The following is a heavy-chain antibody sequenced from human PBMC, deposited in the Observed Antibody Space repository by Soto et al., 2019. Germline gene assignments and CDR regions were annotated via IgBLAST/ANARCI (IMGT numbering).Heavy chain of an antibody. CDR2: IKEDGSGR. CDR3: ANYIAVAGDFDY. D-gene: IGHD6-19*01. V-gene: IGHV3-7*03. Sequence: LRLSCAASGFTFSSYGMHWVRQAPGKGLEWVANIKEDGSGRDYVDSVKGRFTISRDNSKNSLYLQMNSLRAEDTAVYYCANYIAVAGDFDYWGQGTLVTVSS. CDR1: GFTFSSYG. J-gene: IGHJ4*02.